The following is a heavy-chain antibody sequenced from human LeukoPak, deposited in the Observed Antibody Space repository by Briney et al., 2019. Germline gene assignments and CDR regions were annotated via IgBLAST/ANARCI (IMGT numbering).Heavy chain of an antibody. V-gene: IGHV4-59*08. CDR2: IHYNGIT. CDR3: ARHISSGGTYAHFDY. D-gene: IGHD1-26*01. J-gene: IGHJ4*02. CDR1: GSMYNYY. Sequence: SVTLSLTCTVSGSMYNYYWSWIQQPPGKGLEWIGYIHYNGITNYSPSLKSRVTMSLDTSKNQVSLKLNSVSAADTAVYYCARHISSGGTYAHFDYWGQGTLVTVSS.